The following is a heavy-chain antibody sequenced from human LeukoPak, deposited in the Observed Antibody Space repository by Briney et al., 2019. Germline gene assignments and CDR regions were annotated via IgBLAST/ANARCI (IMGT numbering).Heavy chain of an antibody. V-gene: IGHV5-10-1*01. CDR1: GYSFTSYW. Sequence: GESLRISCKGSGYSFTSYWISWVRQMPGKGLEWMGRIDPSDSYTNYSPSFQGHVTISADKSISTAYLQWSSLKASDTAMYYCARQPQYYYGSGSYYPDYWGQGTLVTVSS. CDR3: ARQPQYYYGSGSYYPDY. D-gene: IGHD3-10*01. J-gene: IGHJ4*02. CDR2: IDPSDSYT.